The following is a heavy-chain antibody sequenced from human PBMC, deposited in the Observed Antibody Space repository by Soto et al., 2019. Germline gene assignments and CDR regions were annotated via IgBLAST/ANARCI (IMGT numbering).Heavy chain of an antibody. CDR1: GFTFSSYS. CDR3: ARETYYYDSSRRSAEYYFDY. V-gene: IGHV3-21*01. J-gene: IGHJ4*02. CDR2: ISSSSSYI. D-gene: IGHD3-22*01. Sequence: PGESLKISCAASGFTFSSYSMNWVRQAPGKGLEWVSSISSSSSYIYYADSVKGRFTISRDNAKNSLYLQMNSLRAEDTAVYYCARETYYYDSSRRSAEYYFDYWGQGTLVTVSS.